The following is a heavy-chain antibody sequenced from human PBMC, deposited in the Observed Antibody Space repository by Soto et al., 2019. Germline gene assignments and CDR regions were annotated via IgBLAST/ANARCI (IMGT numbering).Heavy chain of an antibody. Sequence: PSETLSLTCTVSGGSISSYYWSWIRQPPGKGLEWIGYIYYSGSTNYNPSLKSRVTISVDTSKNQFSLKLSSVTAADTAVYYCAGIAAAGTVDWYFDIWGRGTLVTVYS. J-gene: IGHJ2*01. CDR1: GGSISSYY. D-gene: IGHD6-13*01. CDR2: IYYSGST. V-gene: IGHV4-59*01. CDR3: AGIAAAGTVDWYFDI.